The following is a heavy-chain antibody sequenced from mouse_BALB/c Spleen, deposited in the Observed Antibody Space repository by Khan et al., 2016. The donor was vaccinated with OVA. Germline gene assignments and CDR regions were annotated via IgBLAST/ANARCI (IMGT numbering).Heavy chain of an antibody. V-gene: IGHV3-8*02. CDR3: ARSTYCYAFAY. CDR1: GDSITSGY. CDR2: ILYSGST. Sequence: EVQFQESGPSLVKPSQTLSLTCSVTGDSITSGYWCWIRKFPGNKLEYMGYILYSGSTYYNPSLKSRISITRHTSQNQYYLQLNSVTTEDTDTTYCARSTYCYAFAYWGQGTLVTVSA. J-gene: IGHJ3*01. D-gene: IGHD2-12*01.